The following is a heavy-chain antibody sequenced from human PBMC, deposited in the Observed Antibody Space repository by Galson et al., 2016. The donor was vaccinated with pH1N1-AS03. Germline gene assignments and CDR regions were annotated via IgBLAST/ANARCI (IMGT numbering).Heavy chain of an antibody. CDR1: GGSISSHY. J-gene: IGHJ6*03. D-gene: IGHD3-10*01. V-gene: IGHV4-59*11. CDR3: ARDPSQSYYGRHYMDV. Sequence: SETLSLTCTVSGGSISSHYWSWIRRPPGKGLEWLGYIYYSVTTNYNPSLKSRVTISVDTPKNQFSLKLTSVTAADTAVYYCARDPSQSYYGRHYMDVWGKGTTVTVSS. CDR2: IYYSVTT.